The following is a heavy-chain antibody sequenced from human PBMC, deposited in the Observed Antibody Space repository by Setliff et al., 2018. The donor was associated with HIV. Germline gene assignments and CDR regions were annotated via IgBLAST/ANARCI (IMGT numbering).Heavy chain of an antibody. V-gene: IGHV3-21*01. CDR1: GFRFSDYA. J-gene: IGHJ4*02. D-gene: IGHD3-22*01. Sequence: GGSLRLSCAASGFRFSDYAMMWVRQTPGKGLEWVSSITSNLNYKYADSVKGRFTISRDNTKNSLYLQMNSLRAEDTAVYYCAKGDSFVFSYVYPDYWGPGTLVTVSS. CDR2: ITSNLNYK. CDR3: AKGDSFVFSYVYPDY.